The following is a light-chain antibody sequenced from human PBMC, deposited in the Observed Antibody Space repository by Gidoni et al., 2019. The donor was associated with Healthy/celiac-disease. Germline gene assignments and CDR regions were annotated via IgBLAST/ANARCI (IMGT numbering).Light chain of an antibody. CDR2: DAS. J-gene: IGKJ2*01. Sequence: DIQMTQSPSSLSASVGDRVTITCQASQDISNYLNWYQQKPGKAPKLLIYDASNLETGVPSRFSGSGSGTDFTFTISSLQPGDIATYYCQQYDNHPYTFGQGTKLEIK. V-gene: IGKV1-33*01. CDR3: QQYDNHPYT. CDR1: QDISNY.